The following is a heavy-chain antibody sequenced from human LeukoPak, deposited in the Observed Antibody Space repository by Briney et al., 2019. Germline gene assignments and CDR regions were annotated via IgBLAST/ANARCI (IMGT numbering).Heavy chain of an antibody. V-gene: IGHV3-30*18. CDR2: ISYDGSNK. CDR1: GFTFSSYG. D-gene: IGHD6-13*01. CDR3: AKDAYSSSWSFAY. Sequence: GGSLRLSCAASGFTFSSYGMHWVRQAPGKGLEWVAVISYDGSNKYYADSVKGRFTISRDNSKNTLYLQMNSLRAEDTAVYYCAKDAYSSSWSFAYWGQGTLVTVSS. J-gene: IGHJ4*02.